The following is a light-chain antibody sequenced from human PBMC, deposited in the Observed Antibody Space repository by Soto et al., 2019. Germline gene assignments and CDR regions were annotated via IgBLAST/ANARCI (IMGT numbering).Light chain of an antibody. Sequence: QSALNQPPYASGSPGQSVTISCTGTSSDVGGYNYVSWYQQHPGKAPKLMIYEVSERPSGVPDRFSGSKSSNTASLTVSGLQAEDEADYYCSSYAGSNNFVFGTGTKVTVL. CDR1: SSDVGGYNY. V-gene: IGLV2-8*01. J-gene: IGLJ1*01. CDR3: SSYAGSNNFV. CDR2: EVS.